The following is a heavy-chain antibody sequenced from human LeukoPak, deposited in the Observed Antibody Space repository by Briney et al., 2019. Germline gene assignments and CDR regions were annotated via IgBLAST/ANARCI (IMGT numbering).Heavy chain of an antibody. Sequence: GGSLRLSCSASGFTFSTCSMNWVRQAPGKGLEWVSSISSDSTYIYYADSVKGRFTISRDNAKNSLYLQMNSLRAEDTAVYYCARDLRYDAGYWGQGTLVTVSS. J-gene: IGHJ4*02. CDR2: ISSDSTYI. CDR1: GFTFSTCS. CDR3: ARDLRYDAGY. D-gene: IGHD5-12*01. V-gene: IGHV3-21*01.